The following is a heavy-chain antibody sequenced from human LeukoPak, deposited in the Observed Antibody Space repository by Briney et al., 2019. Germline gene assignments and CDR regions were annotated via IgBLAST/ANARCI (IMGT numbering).Heavy chain of an antibody. D-gene: IGHD3-10*01. CDR2: ISSSSSYI. J-gene: IGHJ4*02. CDR1: GFTFSNYA. CDR3: ARDPSVRGVILGVDY. Sequence: GGSLRLSCAASGFTFSNYAVMWVRQAPGKGLEWVSSISSSSSYIYYADSVKGRFTISRDNAKNSLYLQMNSLRAEDTAVYYCARDPSVRGVILGVDYWGQGTLVTVSS. V-gene: IGHV3-21*01.